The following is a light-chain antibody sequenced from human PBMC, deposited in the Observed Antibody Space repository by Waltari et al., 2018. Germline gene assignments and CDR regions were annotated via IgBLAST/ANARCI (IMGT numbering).Light chain of an antibody. CDR2: DAS. V-gene: IGKV1-5*01. Sequence: DTQLSQSHSTLAASVGDRDTITCRAREEINKWSAWYQQKPGKDPNVLIYDASTLQSGVPSRFSGSGSGTEFTLTIDSLQPDDFATYYCQQYNRFSPFGQGTNVEVK. CDR1: EEINKW. CDR3: QQYNRFSP. J-gene: IGKJ1*01.